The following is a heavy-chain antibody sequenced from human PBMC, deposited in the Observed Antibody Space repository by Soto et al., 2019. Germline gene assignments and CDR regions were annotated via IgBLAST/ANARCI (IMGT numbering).Heavy chain of an antibody. CDR3: ARGLVGRLYGMDV. Sequence: QVQLQESGPGLVKPSQTLSLTCTVSGGSISSGGYYWSWIRQHPGKGLEWIGYIYYSGSTYYNPSLKSRVXXSXDXXKNQFSLKLSSVTAADTAVYYCARGLVGRLYGMDVWGQGTTVTVSS. CDR2: IYYSGST. D-gene: IGHD1-26*01. CDR1: GGSISSGGYY. J-gene: IGHJ6*02. V-gene: IGHV4-31*03.